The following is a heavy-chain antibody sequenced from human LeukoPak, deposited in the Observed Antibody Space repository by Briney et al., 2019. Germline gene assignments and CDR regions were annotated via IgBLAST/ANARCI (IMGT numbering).Heavy chain of an antibody. V-gene: IGHV5-51*01. CDR3: ATLEDDYGGNSPLDY. Sequence: GESLQISCKGSGYSFSTYWIGWVRQMPGKGLEWMGIIYPGDSDTRYSPSFQGQVTISADKSISTAYLQWSSLKASDTAMYYCATLEDDYGGNSPLDYWGQGTLVTVSS. CDR1: GYSFSTYW. J-gene: IGHJ4*02. D-gene: IGHD4-23*01. CDR2: IYPGDSDT.